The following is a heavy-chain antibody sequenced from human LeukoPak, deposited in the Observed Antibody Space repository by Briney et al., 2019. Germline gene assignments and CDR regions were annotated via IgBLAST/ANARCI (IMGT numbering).Heavy chain of an antibody. CDR3: AGGRRGYYYYYMDV. J-gene: IGHJ6*03. Sequence: SETLSLTCAVYGGSFSGYYWSWIRQPPGKGLEWIGEINHSGSTNYNPSLKSRVTISVDTSKNQFSLKLSSVTAADTAVYYCAGGRRGYYYYYMDVWGKGTTVTVSS. V-gene: IGHV4-34*01. D-gene: IGHD3-16*01. CDR2: INHSGST. CDR1: GGSFSGYY.